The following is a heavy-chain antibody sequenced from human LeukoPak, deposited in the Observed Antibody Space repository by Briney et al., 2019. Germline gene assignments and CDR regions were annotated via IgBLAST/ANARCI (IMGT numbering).Heavy chain of an antibody. D-gene: IGHD3-10*01. J-gene: IGHJ4*02. CDR3: ARDYFGTGIFDY. CDR2: ISSSGSTI. V-gene: IGHV3-48*03. CDR1: GFTFSSYE. Sequence: GALRLSCAASGFTFSSYEMNWVRQAPGKGLEWVSYISSSGSTIYYADSVKGRFTISRDNTKNSLYLQMNSLRAEDTAVYYCARDYFGTGIFDYWGQGTLVTVSS.